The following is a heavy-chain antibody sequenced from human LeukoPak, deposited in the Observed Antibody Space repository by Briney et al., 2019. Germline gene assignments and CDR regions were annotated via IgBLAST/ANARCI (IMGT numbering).Heavy chain of an antibody. CDR3: ARAEPPSIFGVVIIRFPFDY. CDR2: INHSGST. D-gene: IGHD3-3*01. Sequence: SETLSLTCAVYGGSLSGYYWSWIRQPPGKGLEWIGEINHSGSTNYNPSLKSRVTISVDTSKSQFSLKLSSVTAADTAVYYCARAEPPSIFGVVIIRFPFDYWGHGTLVTVSS. J-gene: IGHJ4*01. V-gene: IGHV4-34*01. CDR1: GGSLSGYY.